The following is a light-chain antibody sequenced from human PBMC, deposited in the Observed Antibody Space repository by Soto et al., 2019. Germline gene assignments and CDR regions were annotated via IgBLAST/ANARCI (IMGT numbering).Light chain of an antibody. CDR2: DAS. Sequence: EFWLPPSPGTLSLAPGERAPLSCRASQTVRNNYLAWYQQKPGQAPRLLIYDASSRATGIPDRFSGGGSGTDFTLTISRLEPEDFAVYYCQQFSSYPLTFGGGTNADIK. CDR1: QTVRNNY. CDR3: QQFSSYPLT. V-gene: IGKV3-20*01. J-gene: IGKJ4*01.